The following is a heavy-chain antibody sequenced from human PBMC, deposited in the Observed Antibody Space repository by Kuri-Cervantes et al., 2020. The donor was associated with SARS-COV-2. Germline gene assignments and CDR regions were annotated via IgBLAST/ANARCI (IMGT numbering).Heavy chain of an antibody. Sequence: SETLSLTCTVSGGSISSGGYYWSWIRQPPGKGLEWIGYIYHSGSTYYNPSLKSRVTISVDTSKNQFSLKLSSVTAADTAVYYCARESSSSWYWFDPWGQGTLVTVSS. V-gene: IGHV4-30-2*01. D-gene: IGHD6-13*01. J-gene: IGHJ5*02. CDR1: GGSISSGGYY. CDR3: ARESSSSWYWFDP. CDR2: IYHSGST.